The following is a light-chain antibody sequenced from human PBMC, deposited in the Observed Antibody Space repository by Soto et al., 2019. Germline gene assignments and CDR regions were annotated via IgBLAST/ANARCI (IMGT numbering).Light chain of an antibody. J-gene: IGKJ1*01. CDR1: QSIRSSS. Sequence: EIVLTQSPGTLSLSPGQRATLSCRASQSIRSSSLAWYQQRPGQAPRLLIYGASSRATGIPDRFSGGGSGTDFSLTISRLEPEDFAVYYCHQYGSSPRTCGQGTKVDI. V-gene: IGKV3-20*01. CDR3: HQYGSSPRT. CDR2: GAS.